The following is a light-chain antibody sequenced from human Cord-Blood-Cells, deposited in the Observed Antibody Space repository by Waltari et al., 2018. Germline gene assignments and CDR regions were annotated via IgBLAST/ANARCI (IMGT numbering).Light chain of an antibody. CDR1: SSDVGGYNY. CDR2: DVS. CDR3: CSYAGSYV. Sequence: QSALTQPRSVSGSPGQSVTISCPGTSSDVGGYNYVSWDQQHPGKAPKLMIYDVSKRPSGVPDRFSGSKSGNTASLTISGLQAEDEADYYCCSYAGSYVFGTGTKVTVL. J-gene: IGLJ1*01. V-gene: IGLV2-11*01.